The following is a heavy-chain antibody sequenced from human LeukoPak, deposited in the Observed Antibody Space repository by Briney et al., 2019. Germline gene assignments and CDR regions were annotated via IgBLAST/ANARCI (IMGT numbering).Heavy chain of an antibody. Sequence: PSETLSHTCTVSGGSISSYYWSWIRQPPGKGLEWIGYIYYGESTNYNPSLKSRVTISVDTSKNQFSLKLSSVTAADTAVYYCARHTVTTPYDYYYYYGMNVWGQGTTVTVSS. CDR1: GGSISSYY. CDR3: ARHTVTTPYDYYYYYGMNV. J-gene: IGHJ6*02. CDR2: IYYGEST. D-gene: IGHD4-17*01. V-gene: IGHV4-59*08.